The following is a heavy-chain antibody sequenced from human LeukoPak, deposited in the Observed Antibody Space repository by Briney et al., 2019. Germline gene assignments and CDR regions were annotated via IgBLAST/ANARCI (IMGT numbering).Heavy chain of an antibody. CDR3: ARCGGSYYGAYYYYYYMDV. CDR2: IYYSGST. CDR1: GGSISSSSYY. V-gene: IGHV4-39*01. J-gene: IGHJ6*03. D-gene: IGHD1-26*01. Sequence: SGTLSLTCTVSGGSISSSSYYWGWIRQPPGKGLEWIGSIYYSGSTYYNPSLKSRVTISVDTSKNQFSLKLSSVTAADTAVYYCARCGGSYYGAYYYYYYMDVWGKGTTVTVSS.